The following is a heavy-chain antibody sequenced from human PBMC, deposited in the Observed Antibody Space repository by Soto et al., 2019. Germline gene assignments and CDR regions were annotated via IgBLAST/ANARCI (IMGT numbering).Heavy chain of an antibody. J-gene: IGHJ4*02. Sequence: SETLSLTCSVSGSSISPYHWSWIRQPPGKGLEWIGFIYDNGSTNYNPSLQSRVTISVDTSNNEFSLELSAMTAADTAVYYCARISDDYYDNSGYPYYFDSWGQGTLVTVSS. CDR3: ARISDDYYDNSGYPYYFDS. CDR1: GSSISPYH. V-gene: IGHV4-59*01. CDR2: IYDNGST. D-gene: IGHD3-22*01.